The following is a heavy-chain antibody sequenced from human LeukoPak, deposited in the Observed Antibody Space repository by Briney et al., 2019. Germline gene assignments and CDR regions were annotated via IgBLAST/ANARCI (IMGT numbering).Heavy chain of an antibody. CDR2: ISAHNGNT. V-gene: IGHV1-18*04. CDR1: GYTFTSYG. Sequence: ASVKVSCKASGYTFTSYGISWVRQAPGQGLEWMGWISAHNGNTNYAQKLQGRVTMTTDTSTSTAYMELRSLRSDDTAVYYCARKQWLATYYYYGMDVWGKGTTVTVSS. J-gene: IGHJ6*04. CDR3: ARKQWLATYYYYGMDV. D-gene: IGHD6-19*01.